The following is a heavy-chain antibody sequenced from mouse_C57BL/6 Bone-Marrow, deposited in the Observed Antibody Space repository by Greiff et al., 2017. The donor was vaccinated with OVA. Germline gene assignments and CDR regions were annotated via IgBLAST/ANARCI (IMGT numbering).Heavy chain of an antibody. CDR2: ISSGGSYT. CDR3: ARHVATVVAPFDY. V-gene: IGHV5-6*01. D-gene: IGHD1-1*01. Sequence: EVQGVESGGDLVKPGGSLKLSCAASGFTFSSYGMSWVRQTPDKRLEWVATISSGGSYTYSPDSVKGRFTISRDNAKNTLYLHMSSLKSEATAMYYCARHVATVVAPFDYWGQGTTLTVSS. CDR1: GFTFSSYG. J-gene: IGHJ2*01.